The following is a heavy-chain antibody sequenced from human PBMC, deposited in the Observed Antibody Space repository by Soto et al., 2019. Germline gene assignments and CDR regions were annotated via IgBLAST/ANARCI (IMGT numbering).Heavy chain of an antibody. J-gene: IGHJ4*02. V-gene: IGHV1-18*01. CDR2: MNPYNGKT. CDR3: ARVQIVVVVGGTTADY. Sequence: QVQLEQSGAEVKKSGASVKVSCKASGYIFSTHGINWVRQAPGQGLEWMGWMNPYNGKTNYAQKFQGRVTMTTETSRKTAYMELRSLTSDETAVYYSARVQIVVVVGGTTADYWSQGTLVTVSS. CDR1: GYIFSTHG. D-gene: IGHD2-15*01.